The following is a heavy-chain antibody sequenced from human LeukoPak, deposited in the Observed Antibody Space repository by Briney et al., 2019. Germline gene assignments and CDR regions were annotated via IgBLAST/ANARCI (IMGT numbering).Heavy chain of an antibody. D-gene: IGHD3-10*01. V-gene: IGHV3-9*01. CDR2: ITWNSDTI. J-gene: IGHJ4*02. Sequence: GGSLRLSCAASGFTFSDNFMSWIRQAPGKGLEWVAGITWNSDTIGYGDSVKGRFTISRDNAKNSLYLLMNSLGPDDTASYYCARVGVARSSGSGSYLWYLDYWGQGALVTVSS. CDR3: ARVGVARSSGSGSYLWYLDY. CDR1: GFTFSDNF.